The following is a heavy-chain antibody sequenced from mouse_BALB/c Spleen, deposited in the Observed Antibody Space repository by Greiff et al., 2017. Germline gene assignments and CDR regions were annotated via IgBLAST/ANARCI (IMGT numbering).Heavy chain of an antibody. CDR3: ARENYGSPYYFDY. Sequence: EVKLVESGGGLVQPGGSLRLSCATSGFTFTDYYMSWVRQPPGKALEWLGFIRNKANGYTTEYSASVKGRFTISRDNSQSILYLQMNTLRAEDSATYYCARENYGSPYYFDYWGQGTTLTVSS. CDR2: IRNKANGYTT. CDR1: GFTFTDYY. V-gene: IGHV7-3*02. D-gene: IGHD1-1*01. J-gene: IGHJ2*01.